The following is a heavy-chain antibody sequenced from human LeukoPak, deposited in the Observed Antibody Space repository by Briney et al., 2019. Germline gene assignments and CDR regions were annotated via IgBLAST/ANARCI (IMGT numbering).Heavy chain of an antibody. CDR2: INDKGRA. CDR3: ARRWTYGRNYYFDL. V-gene: IGHV4-34*01. Sequence: PSGTLSLTCAVYGGSFSNYYWNGIRQPPGKGLECLEDINDKGRANYNPSLMSRVTVSVDTSKTQFSLRLTSVTATDTADYYCARRWTYGRNYYFDLWGKGATVSVSS. CDR1: GGSFSNYY. J-gene: IGHJ6*03. D-gene: IGHD1-7*01.